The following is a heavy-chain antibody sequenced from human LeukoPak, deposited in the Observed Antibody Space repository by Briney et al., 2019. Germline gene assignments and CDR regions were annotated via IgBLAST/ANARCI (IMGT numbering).Heavy chain of an antibody. CDR2: IYYSVST. CDR3: ANGIAVAGPLRSYYFDY. Sequence: SETLSLTCTVSGGSISSGGYYWIWIRQHPGKGLEWIGYIYYSVSTYYNPSLKSRVTISVDTSKTQFSLKLTSVTAANTAVYYCANGIAVAGPLRSYYFDYWGQGTLVTVSS. CDR1: GGSISSGGYY. J-gene: IGHJ4*02. D-gene: IGHD6-19*01. V-gene: IGHV4-31*03.